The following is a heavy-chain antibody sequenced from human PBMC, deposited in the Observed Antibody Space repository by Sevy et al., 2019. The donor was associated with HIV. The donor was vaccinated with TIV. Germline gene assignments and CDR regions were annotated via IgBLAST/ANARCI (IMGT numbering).Heavy chain of an antibody. J-gene: IGHJ3*02. CDR2: IYSGDST. V-gene: IGHV3-53*01. CDR1: GFSVSNSY. CDR3: ARLSVYYYDSSGYYTTGHAFDI. D-gene: IGHD3-22*01. Sequence: GGSLRLSCAASGFSVSNSYMSWVRQAPGKGLQWVSVIYSGDSTYYTDSGKGRFTISRDNSKNTLYLQMNSLRAEDTAVYYCARLSVYYYDSSGYYTTGHAFDIWGQGTMVTVSS.